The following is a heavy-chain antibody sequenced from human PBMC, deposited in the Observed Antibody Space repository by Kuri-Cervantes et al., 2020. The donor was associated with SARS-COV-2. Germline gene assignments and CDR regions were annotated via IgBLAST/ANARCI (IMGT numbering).Heavy chain of an antibody. J-gene: IGHJ4*02. CDR2: IIPIFGTA. CDR3: AREARDYFDY. CDR1: GVTFISYA. Sequence: SVKVSCKASGVTFISYAISWVRQAPGQGLEWMGGIIPIFGTANYAQKLQGRVTITADESTSTAYMELSSLRSEDTAVYYCAREARDYFDYWGQGTLVTVSS. V-gene: IGHV1-69*13.